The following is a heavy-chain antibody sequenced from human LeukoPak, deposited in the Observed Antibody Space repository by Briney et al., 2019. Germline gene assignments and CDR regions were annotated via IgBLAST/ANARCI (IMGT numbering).Heavy chain of an antibody. CDR1: GFTFSSYA. CDR3: TKGRSNHY. D-gene: IGHD3-10*01. CDR2: INQDGSEN. V-gene: IGHV3-7*01. J-gene: IGHJ4*02. Sequence: GGSLRLSCAASGFTFSSYAMSWVRQAPGKGLEWVANINQDGSENYYVDSVKGRFTISRDNAKNSLYLQMNSLRAEDTAVYYCTKGRSNHYWGQGTLVTVST.